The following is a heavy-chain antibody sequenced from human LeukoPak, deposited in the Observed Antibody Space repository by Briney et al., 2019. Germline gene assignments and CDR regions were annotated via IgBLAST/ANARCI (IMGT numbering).Heavy chain of an antibody. V-gene: IGHV1-2*02. CDR3: ATKKTPLYCGGDCYSGLGWFDP. J-gene: IGHJ5*02. CDR2: INPKNGGT. CDR1: GYTLTELS. Sequence: ASVKVSCKVSGYTLTELSMHWVRQAPGQGLEWMGWINPKNGGTRFAQKFQGRVTMTRDTSISTAYMELSSLRSDDTAVYYCATKKTPLYCGGDCYSGLGWFDPWGQGTLITVSS. D-gene: IGHD2-21*02.